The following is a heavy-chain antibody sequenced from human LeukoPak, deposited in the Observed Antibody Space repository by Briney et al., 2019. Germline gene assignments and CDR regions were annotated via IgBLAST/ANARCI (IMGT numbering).Heavy chain of an antibody. Sequence: GGSLRLSCAASGFTVSSNYMSWVRQAPGKGLEWVSVIYSGGSTYYADSVKGRFTISRDNSKNTLYLQMNSLRAEDTAVYYCARVGHYDILTGYYSYDYWGQGTLVTVSS. D-gene: IGHD3-9*01. J-gene: IGHJ4*02. CDR3: ARVGHYDILTGYYSYDY. V-gene: IGHV3-66*01. CDR2: IYSGGST. CDR1: GFTVSSNY.